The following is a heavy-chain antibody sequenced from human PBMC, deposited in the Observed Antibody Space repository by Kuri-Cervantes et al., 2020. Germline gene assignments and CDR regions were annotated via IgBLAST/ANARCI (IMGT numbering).Heavy chain of an antibody. Sequence: GESLKISCAASGFTFSNYCMSWARQAPGKGLEWVAKIKQDGSEKYYVDSVKGRFTLSRDNAKNSLYLQMNSLRAEDTAVYYCARASPDWSRGSVFYYYGMDVWGQGTTVTVSS. CDR3: ARASPDWSRGSVFYYYGMDV. D-gene: IGHD3-16*01. V-gene: IGHV3-7*03. J-gene: IGHJ6*02. CDR2: IKQDGSEK. CDR1: GFTFSNYC.